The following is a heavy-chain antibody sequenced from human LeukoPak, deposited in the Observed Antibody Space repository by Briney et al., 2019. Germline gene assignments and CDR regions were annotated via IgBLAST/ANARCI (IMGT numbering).Heavy chain of an antibody. CDR3: ARGGLTFVYGDWFDP. J-gene: IGHJ5*02. V-gene: IGHV1-69*04. CDR1: GGTFSSYA. D-gene: IGHD4-17*01. Sequence: SVKLSCKASGGTFSSYAISWVRHAPGQGLEWMGRIIPILGIANYAQKFQGRVTITADKSTSTAYMELSSLRSEDTAVYYCARGGLTFVYGDWFDPWGQGTLVTVSS. CDR2: IIPILGIA.